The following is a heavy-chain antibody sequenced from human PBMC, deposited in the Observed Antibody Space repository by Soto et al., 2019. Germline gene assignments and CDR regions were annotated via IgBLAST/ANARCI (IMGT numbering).Heavy chain of an antibody. J-gene: IGHJ6*02. CDR3: ARAVSPEYSSSWDYYYYGMDV. V-gene: IGHV4-34*01. Sequence: SETLRLSSAGYGGSFSGYDRSWSRQPLGQGLEWIGEINHSGSTNYNPSLKSRVTISVDTSKNQFSLKLSSVTAADTAVYYCARAVSPEYSSSWDYYYYGMDVWGQGTTVT. CDR1: GGSFSGYD. D-gene: IGHD6-13*01. CDR2: INHSGST.